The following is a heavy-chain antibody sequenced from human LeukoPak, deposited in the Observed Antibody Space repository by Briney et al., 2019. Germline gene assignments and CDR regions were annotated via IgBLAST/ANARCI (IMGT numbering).Heavy chain of an antibody. CDR1: GFTFSGYS. CDR2: TSSDGDIK. D-gene: IGHD2-2*01. Sequence: GGSLRLSCAASGFTFSGYSMHWVRQAPGKGLNWVALTSSDGDIKYYADSVKGRFTISRDNSKNTLYLQMNSLRAEDTAVYYCARAYCSSPTCYAPDYWGQGTLVTVSS. V-gene: IGHV3-30*04. J-gene: IGHJ4*02. CDR3: ARAYCSSPTCYAPDY.